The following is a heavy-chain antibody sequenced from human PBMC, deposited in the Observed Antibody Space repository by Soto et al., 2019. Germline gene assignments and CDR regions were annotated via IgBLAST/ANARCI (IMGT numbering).Heavy chain of an antibody. J-gene: IGHJ6*02. D-gene: IGHD3-10*01. Sequence: GASVKVSCKASGYTFTSYAMHWVRQAPGQRLEWMGWINAGNGNTKYSQKFQGRVTITRDTSASTAYMELSSLRSEDTAVYYCASTPAEMVRGGIIYYYYGMDVWGQGTTVTVSS. V-gene: IGHV1-3*01. CDR3: ASTPAEMVRGGIIYYYYGMDV. CDR2: INAGNGNT. CDR1: GYTFTSYA.